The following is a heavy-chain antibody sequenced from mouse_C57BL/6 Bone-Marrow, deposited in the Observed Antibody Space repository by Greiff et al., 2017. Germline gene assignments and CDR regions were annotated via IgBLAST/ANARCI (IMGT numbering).Heavy chain of an antibody. CDR3: DFTTRVVGRWYFDV. V-gene: IGHV1-80*01. J-gene: IGHJ1*03. Sequence: VQLQQSGAELVKPGASVKISCKASGYAFSSYWMNWVKQRPGKGLEWIGQIYPGDGDTNYNGKFKGKATLTADKSSSTAYLQLRSLTSEDSAVDFCDFTTRVVGRWYFDVWGTGTTVTVSS. D-gene: IGHD1-1*01. CDR2: IYPGDGDT. CDR1: GYAFSSYW.